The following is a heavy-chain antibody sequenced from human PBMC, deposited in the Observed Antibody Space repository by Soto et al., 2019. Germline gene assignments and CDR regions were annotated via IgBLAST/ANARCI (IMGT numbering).Heavy chain of an antibody. CDR1: EFTFSSYW. J-gene: IGHJ4*02. Sequence: EVQLVESGGGLVQPGGSLRLSCAASEFTFSSYWMHWVRQVPGKGPVWVSRINSDGSSTSYADFVKGRFTISRDNAKKTLYLQMNSLGAEDTAVYYCARSRSSIGPDYWGQGTLVTVSS. CDR2: INSDGSST. V-gene: IGHV3-74*01. CDR3: ARSRSSIGPDY. D-gene: IGHD6-19*01.